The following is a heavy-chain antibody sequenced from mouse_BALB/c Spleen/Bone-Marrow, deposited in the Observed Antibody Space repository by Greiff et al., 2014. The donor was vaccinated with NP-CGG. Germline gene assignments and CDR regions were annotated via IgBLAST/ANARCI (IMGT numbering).Heavy chain of an antibody. CDR3: ARDYGNYVRFAY. CDR2: IRNKANGYTT. CDR1: GFTFTDYY. J-gene: IGHJ3*01. D-gene: IGHD2-1*01. V-gene: IGHV7-3*02. Sequence: DVQLVESGGGLVQPGGSLRLSCATSGFTFTDYYMSWVRQPPGKALEWLGFIRNKANGYTTEYSASVKGRFTISRDNSQSIIYLQMNALRAEDSATYYCARDYGNYVRFAYWGQGTLVTVSA.